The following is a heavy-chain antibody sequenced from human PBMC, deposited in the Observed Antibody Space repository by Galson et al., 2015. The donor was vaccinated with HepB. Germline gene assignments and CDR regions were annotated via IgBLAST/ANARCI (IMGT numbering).Heavy chain of an antibody. CDR3: ARTTYYYGSGSYPQSFDI. D-gene: IGHD3-10*01. CDR1: GFSLSTSGMC. CDR2: IDWDDDK. Sequence: PALVNPTQTLTLTCTFSGFSLSTSGMCVSWIRQPPGKALEWLARIDWDDDKYYSTSLKTRLTISKDTSKNQVVLTMTNMDPVDTATYYCARTTYYYGSGSYPQSFDIWGQGTMVTVSS. V-gene: IGHV2-70*11. J-gene: IGHJ3*02.